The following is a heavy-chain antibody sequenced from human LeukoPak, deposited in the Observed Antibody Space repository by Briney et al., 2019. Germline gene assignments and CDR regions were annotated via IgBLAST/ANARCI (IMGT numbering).Heavy chain of an antibody. D-gene: IGHD3-22*01. CDR1: GFTFGDHA. CDR3: TQYYYDTSGYYYVFY. J-gene: IGHJ4*02. CDR2: MRSKPYGGTT. V-gene: IGHV3-49*04. Sequence: GGSLRLSCRTSGFTFGDHAMSWVRQAPGKGLEWIGFMRSKPYGGTTEYAASVKGRFSISRDDSKSIAYLQMNSLKTEDTAVYYCTQYYYDTSGYYYVFYWGQGTLVTVSS.